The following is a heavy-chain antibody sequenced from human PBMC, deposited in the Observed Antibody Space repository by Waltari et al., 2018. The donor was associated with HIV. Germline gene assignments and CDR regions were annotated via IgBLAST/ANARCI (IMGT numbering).Heavy chain of an antibody. CDR2: NSSSSTI. V-gene: IGHV3-48*01. Sequence: VQLVESGGGLVQPGGSLRLSCAASGFTFISYSLHLVRQAPGKGLGWVSYNSSSSTIYYADSVKGRFTISRDNAKNSLYLQMNSLRAEDTAVYYCARDARSIRYFDYWGQGTLVTVSS. CDR1: GFTFISYS. J-gene: IGHJ4*02. CDR3: ARDARSIRYFDY. D-gene: IGHD6-6*01.